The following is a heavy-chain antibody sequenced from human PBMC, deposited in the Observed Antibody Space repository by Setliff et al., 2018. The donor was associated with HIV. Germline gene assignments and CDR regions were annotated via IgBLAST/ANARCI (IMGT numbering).Heavy chain of an antibody. J-gene: IGHJ5*02. CDR1: GFTFSSYG. D-gene: IGHD2-15*01. CDR2: IRYDGSNK. Sequence: GGSLRLSCAASGFTFSSYGMHWVRQAPGKGLEWVAFIRYDGSNKYYADSVKGRFTISRDNSKNTLYLQMNSLRAEDTAVYYCARSGGDCSGISCYSLWFDPWGHGTLVTISS. V-gene: IGHV3-30*02. CDR3: ARSGGDCSGISCYSLWFDP.